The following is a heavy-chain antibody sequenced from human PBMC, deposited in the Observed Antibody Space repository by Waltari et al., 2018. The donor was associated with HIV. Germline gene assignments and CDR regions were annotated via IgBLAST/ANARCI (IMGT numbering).Heavy chain of an antibody. J-gene: IGHJ4*02. CDR3: ARARGYSYGYEDY. CDR2: ISNSGNTI. V-gene: IGHV3-48*04. Sequence: EVQLVESGGDLVQPGGSLRLSCAASGFSFSSYSMTWVRQAPGKGLEWISYISNSGNTIDYADSVKGRFTISRDNAKNSLSLQMHSLRAEDTAVYYCARARGYSYGYEDYWGQGALVTVSS. CDR1: GFSFSSYS. D-gene: IGHD5-18*01.